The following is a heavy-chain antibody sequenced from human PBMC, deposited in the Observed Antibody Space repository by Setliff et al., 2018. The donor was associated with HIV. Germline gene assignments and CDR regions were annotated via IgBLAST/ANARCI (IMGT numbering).Heavy chain of an antibody. CDR3: ATHPPYRSAWYMSS. V-gene: IGHV1-24*01. CDR1: GFTLNELS. D-gene: IGHD6-19*01. Sequence: ASVKVSCKISGFTLNELSIQWVRQAPAKGLEWMGGFDPEAGEIIYAQKFQGRVTMTEDTSTDTAYMDLSSLRSEDTAVYYCATHPPYRSAWYMSSWGQGTLVTVSS. J-gene: IGHJ5*02. CDR2: FDPEAGEI.